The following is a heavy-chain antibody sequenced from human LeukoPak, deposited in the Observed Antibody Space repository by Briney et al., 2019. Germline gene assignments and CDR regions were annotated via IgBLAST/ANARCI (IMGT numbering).Heavy chain of an antibody. D-gene: IGHD5-12*01. Sequence: PSQTLSLTCAVSGGSISSGGYSWSWIRQPPGKGLESIGEINHSGSTNYNPSLKSRVTISVDTSKNQFSLKLSSVTAADTAVYYCARVRGYRHMVATIGLLYYFDYWGQGTLVTVSS. CDR1: GGSISSGGYS. CDR2: INHSGST. J-gene: IGHJ4*02. CDR3: ARVRGYRHMVATIGLLYYFDY. V-gene: IGHV4-30-2*01.